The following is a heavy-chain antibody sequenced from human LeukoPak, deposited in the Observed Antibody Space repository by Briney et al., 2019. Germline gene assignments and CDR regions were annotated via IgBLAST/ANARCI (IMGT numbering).Heavy chain of an antibody. CDR1: GFTFSSHS. J-gene: IGHJ4*02. CDR2: ISGSGGST. CDR3: AKDYDFWSGYFDY. V-gene: IGHV3-23*01. Sequence: GGSLRLSCAASGFTFSSHSMNWVRQAPGKGLEWVSAISGSGGSTYYADSAKGRFTISRDNSKNTLYLQMNSLRAEDTAVYYCAKDYDFWSGYFDYWGQGTLVTVSS. D-gene: IGHD3-3*01.